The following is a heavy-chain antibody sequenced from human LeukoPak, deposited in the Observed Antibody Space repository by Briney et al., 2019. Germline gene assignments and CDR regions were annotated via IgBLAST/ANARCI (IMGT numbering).Heavy chain of an antibody. CDR3: ARALPAALLFNDY. J-gene: IGHJ4*02. Sequence: GRSLRLSCAASGFTFSSYAMHWVRQAPGKGLEWVAVISYDGSNKYYADSVKGRFTISRDNSKNTLYLQMNSLRAEDAAVYYCARALPAALLFNDYWGQGTLVTVSS. CDR2: ISYDGSNK. CDR1: GFTFSSYA. V-gene: IGHV3-30-3*01. D-gene: IGHD2-2*01.